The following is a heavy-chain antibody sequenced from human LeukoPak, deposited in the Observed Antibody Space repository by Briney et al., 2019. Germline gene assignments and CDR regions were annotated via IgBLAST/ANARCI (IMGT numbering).Heavy chain of an antibody. V-gene: IGHV1-18*01. Sequence: GASVKVSCKASGYTFTSYGISWVRQAPGQGLEWMGWISAYNGNTNYAQKLQGRVTMTTDTSTSTAYMELRSLRSDDTAVYYCARGIVATRPYYYYGMDVWGQGTTVTVSS. J-gene: IGHJ6*02. D-gene: IGHD1-26*01. CDR1: GYTFTSYG. CDR3: ARGIVATRPYYYYGMDV. CDR2: ISAYNGNT.